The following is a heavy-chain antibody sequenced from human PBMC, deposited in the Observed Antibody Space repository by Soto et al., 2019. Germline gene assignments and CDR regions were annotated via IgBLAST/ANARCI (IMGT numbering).Heavy chain of an antibody. CDR2: IYYSGST. Sequence: LSLTCTVSGGSISSGDYYWTWIRQHPGKGLEWIGYIYYSGSTKHNPSLKSRITISVDTSKNQFSLKLNSVTAADTAVYYCARTKTSSTSFHVDYWGQGTQVTSPQ. V-gene: IGHV4-31*03. CDR3: ARTKTSSTSFHVDY. D-gene: IGHD2-2*01. CDR1: GGSISSGDYY. J-gene: IGHJ4*02.